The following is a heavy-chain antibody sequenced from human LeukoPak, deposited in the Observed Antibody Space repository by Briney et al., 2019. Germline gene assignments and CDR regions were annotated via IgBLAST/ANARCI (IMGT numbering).Heavy chain of an antibody. CDR2: IIPILGIA. V-gene: IGHV1-69*04. CDR1: GGTFSSYA. Sequence: SVKVSCKASGGTFSSYAISGVRQPPGQGLEWMGRIIPILGIANYAQKFQGRVTITADKSTSTAYMELSSLRSEDTAVYYCAGQGSGSYVVDYWGQGTLVTVSS. CDR3: AGQGSGSYVVDY. D-gene: IGHD1-26*01. J-gene: IGHJ4*02.